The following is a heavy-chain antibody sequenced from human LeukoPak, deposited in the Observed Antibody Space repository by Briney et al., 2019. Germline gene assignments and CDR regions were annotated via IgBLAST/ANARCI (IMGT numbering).Heavy chain of an antibody. J-gene: IGHJ5*02. V-gene: IGHV1-46*01. CDR3: ARGVVVPAVMPGWFDP. CDR1: GYTFTSYY. D-gene: IGHD2-2*01. CDR2: INPSGGST. Sequence: ASVKVSCRASGYTFTSYYMHWVRQAPGQGLEWMGIINPSGGSTSYTQKFQGRVTMTRDTSTSTVYMELSSLRSEDTAVYYCARGVVVPAVMPGWFDPWGQGTLVTVSS.